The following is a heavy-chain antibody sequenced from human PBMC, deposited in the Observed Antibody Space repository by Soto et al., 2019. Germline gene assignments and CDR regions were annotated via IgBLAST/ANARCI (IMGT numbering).Heavy chain of an antibody. V-gene: IGHV4-59*01. CDR3: ARNVDTARAYYFDY. CDR2: IYYSGSS. D-gene: IGHD5-18*01. Sequence: KPSETLSLTCTVSGASINPYYWSWIRQPPGKGLEWIGYIYYSGSSNYNPALRSRVTISLDTSKNQFSLKLSSVTAADTAVYYCARNVDTARAYYFDYWGQGILVTVSS. CDR1: GASINPYY. J-gene: IGHJ4*02.